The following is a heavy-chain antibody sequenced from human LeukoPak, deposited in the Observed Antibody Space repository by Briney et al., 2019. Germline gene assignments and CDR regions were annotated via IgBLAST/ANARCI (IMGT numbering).Heavy chain of an antibody. V-gene: IGHV3-74*01. D-gene: IGHD3-10*01. CDR3: ARALSNTVRGVGDY. J-gene: IGHJ4*02. Sequence: GSLRLSCAASGFTFSNYWMNWVRQVPGKGLMWVSRMSGDGSSTNYADSVKGRFTISRDNAKNTLYLQMNSLRVEDTAVYYCARALSNTVRGVGDYWGQGTLVTVPS. CDR1: GFTFSNYW. CDR2: MSGDGSST.